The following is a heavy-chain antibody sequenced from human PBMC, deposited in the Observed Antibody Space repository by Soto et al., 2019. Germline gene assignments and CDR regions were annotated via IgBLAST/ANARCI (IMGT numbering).Heavy chain of an antibody. CDR3: ARGMTPPGAPAWYYFDS. CDR1: GASITGSSY. Sequence: SETLSLTCTVSGASITGSSYWSWIRQPAGKGLEWIGRFSLSGTTSYNPSLRSRVTMSADVSKNQFSPRLTSVTAADTALYYCARGMTPPGAPAWYYFDSWGQGTLVTVSS. V-gene: IGHV4-4*07. D-gene: IGHD2-8*02. CDR2: FSLSGTT. J-gene: IGHJ4*02.